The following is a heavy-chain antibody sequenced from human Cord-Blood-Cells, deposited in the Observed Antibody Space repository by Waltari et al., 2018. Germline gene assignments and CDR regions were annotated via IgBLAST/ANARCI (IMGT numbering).Heavy chain of an antibody. D-gene: IGHD2-2*01. CDR1: GGSFSGYY. V-gene: IGHV4-34*01. CDR2: INHSGST. Sequence: QVQLQQWGAGLLKPSETLSLTCAVYGGSFSGYYWSWSRQPPGRGLGWIGEINHSGSTNYTPSLKSRVTIAVDTSKNQFSLKLSSVTAADTAVYYCARGYCSSTSCYYYYYYGMDVWGQGTTVTVSS. CDR3: ARGYCSSTSCYYYYYYGMDV. J-gene: IGHJ6*02.